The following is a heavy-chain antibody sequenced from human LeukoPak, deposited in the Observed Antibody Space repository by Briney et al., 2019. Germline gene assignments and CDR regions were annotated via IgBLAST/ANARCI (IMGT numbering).Heavy chain of an antibody. CDR2: IYSGGST. CDR1: GFPIRRNY. D-gene: IGHD3-16*01. Sequence: PGGSLRLSCAASGFPIRRNYMRGGREGPGKGVGGVSLIYSGGSTYYADSVKGRFTISRDTYKNTLYLQMNSLRAEDTAVYYCARERSEGLSFDYWGQGTLVTVSS. CDR3: ARERSEGLSFDY. J-gene: IGHJ4*02. V-gene: IGHV3-53*01.